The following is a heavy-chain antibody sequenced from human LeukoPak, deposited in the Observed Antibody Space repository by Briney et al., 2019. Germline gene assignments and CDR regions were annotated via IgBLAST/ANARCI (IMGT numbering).Heavy chain of an antibody. CDR2: MNPNSGNT. D-gene: IGHD3-22*01. V-gene: IGHV1-8*01. CDR3: ARAGGDYYYDSSGYDY. Sequence: ASVKVSCKASGYTFTSYDINWVRQATGQALEWMGWMNPNSGNTGYAQKFQGRVTMTRNTSISTAYMELSSLRSEDTAVYYCARAGGDYYYDSSGYDYWGQGTLVTVSS. J-gene: IGHJ4*02. CDR1: GYTFTSYD.